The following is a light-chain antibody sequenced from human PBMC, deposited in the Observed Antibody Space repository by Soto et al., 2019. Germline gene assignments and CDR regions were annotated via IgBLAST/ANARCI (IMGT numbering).Light chain of an antibody. CDR1: QDISTY. V-gene: IGKV1-33*01. Sequence: DIHMTQSPSSLSASLGDRVTITCQASQDISTYLNWYQQRPGKAPKLLIYDASNLQMGVPSRFRGGGSGTDFTLTINSLQPADVGTYYCQQYDNVPLTFGGGTKVDIK. CDR3: QQYDNVPLT. CDR2: DAS. J-gene: IGKJ4*01.